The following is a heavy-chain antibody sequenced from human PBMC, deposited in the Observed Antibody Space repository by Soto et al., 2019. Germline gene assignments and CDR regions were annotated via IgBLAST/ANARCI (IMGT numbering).Heavy chain of an antibody. CDR1: GFTFSSYG. D-gene: IGHD1-26*01. V-gene: IGHV3-33*01. Sequence: QVQLVESGGGVVQPGRSLRLSCAASGFTFSSYGMHWVRQAPGKGLEWVAVIWNDVSNKYYADSVKGRFTISRDNSKNTLYLQMNSLSAEDTAVYYCGRKWDRDAFDIWGQGTMVTVSS. CDR2: IWNDVSNK. CDR3: GRKWDRDAFDI. J-gene: IGHJ3*02.